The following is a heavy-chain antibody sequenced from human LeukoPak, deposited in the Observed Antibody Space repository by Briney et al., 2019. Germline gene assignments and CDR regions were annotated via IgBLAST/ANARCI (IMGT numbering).Heavy chain of an antibody. J-gene: IGHJ5*02. D-gene: IGHD3-3*01. CDR2: MNPNSGNT. CDR3: ARVPLAGFWSDYYRNWFDP. Sequence: ASVKVSSKASGYTFTSYDINWVRQATGQGLEWMGWMNPNSGNTGYAQKFQGRVTMTRNTSISTAYMELSSLRSEDTAVYYCARVPLAGFWSDYYRNWFDPWGQGTLVTVSS. CDR1: GYTFTSYD. V-gene: IGHV1-8*01.